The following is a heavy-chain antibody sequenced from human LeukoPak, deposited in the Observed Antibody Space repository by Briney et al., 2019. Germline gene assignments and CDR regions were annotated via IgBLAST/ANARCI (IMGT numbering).Heavy chain of an antibody. CDR1: GYIFTSYD. V-gene: IGHV1-8*01. CDR2: MNPNSGNT. J-gene: IGHJ6*02. D-gene: IGHD3-9*01. CDR3: ARISKASDYDILTGYFPTFYYYYYGMDV. Sequence: ASVKVSCKASGYIFTSYDINWVRQATGQGLEWMGWMNPNSGNTGYAQKFQGRVTMTRNTSISTAYMELSSLRSEDTAVYYCARISKASDYDILTGYFPTFYYYYYGMDVWGQGTTVTVSS.